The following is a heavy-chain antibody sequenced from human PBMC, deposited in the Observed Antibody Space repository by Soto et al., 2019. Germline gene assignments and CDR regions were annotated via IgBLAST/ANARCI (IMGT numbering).Heavy chain of an antibody. CDR3: ARDSLAVAGTMDY. V-gene: IGHV3-30-3*01. J-gene: IGHJ4*02. CDR1: GFTFSSYA. D-gene: IGHD6-19*01. CDR2: ISYDGSNK. Sequence: QVQLVESGGGVVQPGRSLRLSCAASGFTFSSYAMHWVRQAPGKGLEWVAVISYDGSNKYYADSVKGRFTISRDNSKNTLYLQMNSLRAEDTAVYYCARDSLAVAGTMDYWGQGTLVTVSS.